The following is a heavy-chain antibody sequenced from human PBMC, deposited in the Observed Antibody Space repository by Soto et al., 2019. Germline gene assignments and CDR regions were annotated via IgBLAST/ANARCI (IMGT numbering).Heavy chain of an antibody. J-gene: IGHJ6*03. Sequence: SETLSLTCAVYGGSFSGYYCSWIRQPPGKGLEWIGEINHSGSTNYNPSLKSRVTISVDTSKNQFSLKLSSVTAADTAVYYCARGLSIFGVVRHYYYMDVWGKGTTVTVSS. CDR3: ARGLSIFGVVRHYYYMDV. CDR2: INHSGST. D-gene: IGHD3-3*01. V-gene: IGHV4-34*01. CDR1: GGSFSGYY.